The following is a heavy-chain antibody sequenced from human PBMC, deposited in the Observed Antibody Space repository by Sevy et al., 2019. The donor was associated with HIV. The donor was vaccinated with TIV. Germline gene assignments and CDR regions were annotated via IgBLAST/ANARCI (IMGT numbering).Heavy chain of an antibody. CDR2: ISSSSSYT. V-gene: IGHV3-11*06. CDR3: ARAYCGGDCNYYYYGMDV. D-gene: IGHD2-21*01. CDR1: GFTFSDYY. Sequence: GGSLRLSCAASGFTFSDYYMSWIRQAPGKGLEWVSSISSSSSYTNYADSVKGRFTISRDNAKNSLYLQMHSLRAEDTAVYYCARAYCGGDCNYYYYGMDVWGQGTTVTVSS. J-gene: IGHJ6*02.